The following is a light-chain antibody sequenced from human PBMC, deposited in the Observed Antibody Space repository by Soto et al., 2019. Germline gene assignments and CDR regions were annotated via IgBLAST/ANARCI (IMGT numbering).Light chain of an antibody. J-gene: IGLJ2*01. Sequence: QSALTQPASVSGSPGQSITISCTGTSSDVGGYNLVSWYQQHPGKAPKLMIYEGSKRPSGVSNRFSGSKSGNTASLTISGLQAEDESDYCCCSYAGSSTVFGGGTKLTVL. CDR3: CSYAGSSTV. V-gene: IGLV2-23*01. CDR1: SSDVGGYNL. CDR2: EGS.